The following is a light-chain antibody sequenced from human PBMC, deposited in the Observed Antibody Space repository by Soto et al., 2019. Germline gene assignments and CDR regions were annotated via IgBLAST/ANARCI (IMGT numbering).Light chain of an antibody. Sequence: DIQMTQSPSTLAASVWDRVTITFRASQSISSWLAWYQQKPGKAPKLLIYAASSLQSGVPSRFSGSGSGTDFTLTISSLQPEDFATYYCQQNYNTLITFGQGTRLEI. V-gene: IGKV1-5*01. J-gene: IGKJ5*01. CDR2: AAS. CDR3: QQNYNTLIT. CDR1: QSISSW.